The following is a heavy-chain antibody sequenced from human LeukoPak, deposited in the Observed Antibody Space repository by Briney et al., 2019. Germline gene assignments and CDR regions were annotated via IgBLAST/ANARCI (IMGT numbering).Heavy chain of an antibody. V-gene: IGHV3-48*04. CDR3: AKANFEYSSSFNDAFDI. D-gene: IGHD6-13*01. CDR1: GFTFSSYS. CDR2: ISSSSSTI. Sequence: PGGSLRLSCAASGFTFSSYSMNWVRQAPGKGLEWVSYISSSSSTIYYADSVKGRFTISRDNAKNSLYLQMNSLRAEDTAVYYCAKANFEYSSSFNDAFDIWGQGTMVTVSS. J-gene: IGHJ3*02.